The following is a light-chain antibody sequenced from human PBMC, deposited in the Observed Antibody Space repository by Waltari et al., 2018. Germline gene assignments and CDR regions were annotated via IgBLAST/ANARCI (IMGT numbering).Light chain of an antibody. CDR3: CSYTAGSTWV. Sequence: QSALTQPASVSGSPGQSITISCTGTSSDVGSYNLVSWYQQHPGKAPKLMIYEGSKRPSGVSNRFSGSKSGNTASLTISGLQVEDEADYYCCSYTAGSTWVFGGGTKLTVL. CDR2: EGS. J-gene: IGLJ3*02. V-gene: IGLV2-23*01. CDR1: SSDVGSYNL.